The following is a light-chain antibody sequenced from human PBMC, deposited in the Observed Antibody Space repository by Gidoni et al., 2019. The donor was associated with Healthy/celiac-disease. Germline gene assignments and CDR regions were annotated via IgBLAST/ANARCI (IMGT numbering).Light chain of an antibody. CDR3: NSRDSSGNHLRV. CDR1: SLRSYY. V-gene: IGLV3-19*01. Sequence: SSELTQDTAVSVAMGQTVRITCQGDSLRSYYASWYQQKPGQAPGLVIYGKTTRPPEIRARFSGSSSGNTASLTITGAQAEDEADYYCNSRDSSGNHLRVFGGGTKLTVL. J-gene: IGLJ3*02. CDR2: GKT.